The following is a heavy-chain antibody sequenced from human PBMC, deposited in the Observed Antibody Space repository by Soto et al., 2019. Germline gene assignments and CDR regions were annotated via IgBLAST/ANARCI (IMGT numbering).Heavy chain of an antibody. V-gene: IGHV4-31*03. CDR2: IYYSGST. J-gene: IGHJ6*03. CDR1: GGSISSGGYY. CDR3: ATLQADYSNYDDYCYYYMHV. D-gene: IGHD4-4*01. Sequence: SETLSLTCTVSGGSISSGGYYWSWIRQHPGKGLEWIGYIYYSGSTYYNPSLKSRVTISVDTSKNQFSLKLSSVTAADTAVYYCATLQADYSNYDDYCYYYMHVWGKGTTVTVSS.